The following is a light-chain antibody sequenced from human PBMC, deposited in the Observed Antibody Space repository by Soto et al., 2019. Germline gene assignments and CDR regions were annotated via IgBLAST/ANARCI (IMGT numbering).Light chain of an antibody. V-gene: IGKV3D-15*01. CDR1: QSVSSN. Sequence: EIVMTQSPATLSVSPGERATLSCRASQSVSSNLAWYQQKPGQAPRLLIYGASIRATGIPARFSGSGSGTEFTLTISSRQSEDFAVYYCQQYNNWPPLTFGGGTKVEIK. CDR3: QQYNNWPPLT. J-gene: IGKJ4*01. CDR2: GAS.